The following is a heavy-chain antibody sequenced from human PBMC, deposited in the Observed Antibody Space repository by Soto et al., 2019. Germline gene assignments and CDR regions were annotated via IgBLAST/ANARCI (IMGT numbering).Heavy chain of an antibody. Sequence: GGSLRLSCAASGFTFSSYAMSWVRQAPGKGLEYVSGISSNGVGTYYANSVQGRFTISRDNSENTVYLQMGSLRPEDMAVYYCARRARPDFYYMDVWGKGTTVTVSS. J-gene: IGHJ6*03. CDR2: ISSNGVGT. D-gene: IGHD6-6*01. CDR1: GFTFSSYA. CDR3: ARRARPDFYYMDV. V-gene: IGHV3-64*01.